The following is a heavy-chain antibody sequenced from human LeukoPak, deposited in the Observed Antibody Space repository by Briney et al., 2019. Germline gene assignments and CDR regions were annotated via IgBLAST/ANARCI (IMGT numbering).Heavy chain of an antibody. CDR1: GITFRSYG. Sequence: PGGSLRLSCAASGITFRSYGMHWLRQPPGKGLEWVSTINANSGTTSYAASVRGRFTISRDNSKNTLYLQLNTLRADDTATYYCAKPISGGLAVTADWFHPWGQGTLVVVSS. CDR3: AKPISGGLAVTADWFHP. CDR2: INANSGTT. D-gene: IGHD6-19*01. V-gene: IGHV3-23*01. J-gene: IGHJ5*01.